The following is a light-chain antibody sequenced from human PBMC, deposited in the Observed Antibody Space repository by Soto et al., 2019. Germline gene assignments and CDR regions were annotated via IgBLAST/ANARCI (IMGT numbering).Light chain of an antibody. J-gene: IGLJ1*01. CDR2: EVT. Sequence: QSVLTQPASVSGSPGQSITISCTGTRSDVGSYNLVSWYQQHPGEAPKLMIYEVTKRPSGVSYRFSGSKSGNTASLTISGLQADDEADYNCCSYAGSSTYVCGTGTRSPS. V-gene: IGLV2-23*02. CDR3: CSYAGSSTYV. CDR1: RSDVGSYNL.